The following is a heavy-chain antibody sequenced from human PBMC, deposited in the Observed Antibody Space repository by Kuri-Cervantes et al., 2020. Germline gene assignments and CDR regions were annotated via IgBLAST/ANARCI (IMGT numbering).Heavy chain of an antibody. Sequence: SETLSFTCKAYGGSFRGYYWSWIRQLPGKGLEWIGEINHSGSTNNIPSPKSRVTISVDTSKNQFSLKLSSVTAADTAVYFCARDNSHSPRILAYWGQGTLVTVSS. CDR1: GGSFRGYY. J-gene: IGHJ4*02. V-gene: IGHV4-34*01. CDR3: ARDNSHSPRILAY. D-gene: IGHD2/OR15-2a*01. CDR2: INHSGST.